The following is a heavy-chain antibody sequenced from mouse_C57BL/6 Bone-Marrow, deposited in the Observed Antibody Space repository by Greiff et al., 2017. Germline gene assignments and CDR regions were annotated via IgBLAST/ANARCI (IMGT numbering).Heavy chain of an antibody. V-gene: IGHV1-76*01. D-gene: IGHD1-1*01. CDR2: IYPGSGNT. CDR3: ARSYGSSPWYLDY. CDR1: GYTFTDYY. Sequence: QVQLKESGAELVRPGASVKLSCKASGYTFTDYYINWVKQRPGQGLEWIARIYPGSGNTYYNEKFKGKATLTAEKSSSTAYMQLSSLTSEDSAVYFCARSYGSSPWYLDYWGQGTTLTVSS. J-gene: IGHJ2*01.